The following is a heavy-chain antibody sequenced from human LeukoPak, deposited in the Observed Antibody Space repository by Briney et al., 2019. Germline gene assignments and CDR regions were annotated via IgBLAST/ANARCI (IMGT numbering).Heavy chain of an antibody. D-gene: IGHD3-22*01. CDR2: ISGSGGST. CDR1: GFTFSSYA. Sequence: GGSLRLSCAASGFTFSSYAMSWVRQAPGKGLEWVSAISGSGGSTYYADSVKGRFTISRDNSKNTLYLQMNSLRAEDTAAYYCAKLYYYDSSGRTLDYWGQGTLVTVSS. V-gene: IGHV3-23*01. CDR3: AKLYYYDSSGRTLDY. J-gene: IGHJ4*02.